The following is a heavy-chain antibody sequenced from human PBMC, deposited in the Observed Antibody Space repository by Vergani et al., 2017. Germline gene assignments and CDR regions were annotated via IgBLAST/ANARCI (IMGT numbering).Heavy chain of an antibody. D-gene: IGHD3-22*01. CDR3: ARGDYYDSSGNAFDI. CDR2: IGYDGSNK. Sequence: QVQLVESGGRVDQPGRSLRLSCAASGFTFSSYGLHRLRQAPGKGVEWVAVIGYDGSNKYYADSVKGRFTISRDNSKNTLYLQMNSLRAEDTAVYYCARGDYYDSSGNAFDIWGQGTLVTVSS. J-gene: IGHJ3*02. CDR1: GFTFSSYG. V-gene: IGHV3-33*01.